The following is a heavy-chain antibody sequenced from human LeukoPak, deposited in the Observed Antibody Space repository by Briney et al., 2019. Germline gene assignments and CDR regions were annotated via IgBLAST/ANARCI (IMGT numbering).Heavy chain of an antibody. V-gene: IGHV4-59*01. D-gene: IGHD3-9*01. CDR3: VRSQRAVVLRYFASGGFDP. J-gene: IGHJ5*02. CDR1: GGSISSYY. Sequence: SETLSLTCTVSGGSISSYYWSWIRQPPGKGLEWIGYIYYSGSTNYNPSLKSRVTISVDTSKNQFSLKLSSVTAADTAVYYCVRSQRAVVLRYFASGGFDPWGQGTLVTVSS. CDR2: IYYSGST.